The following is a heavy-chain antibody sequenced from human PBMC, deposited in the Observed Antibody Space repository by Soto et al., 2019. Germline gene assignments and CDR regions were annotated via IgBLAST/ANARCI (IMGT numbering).Heavy chain of an antibody. CDR3: ASHYDMWSGYLSPVDY. J-gene: IGHJ4*02. Sequence: QVQLVESGGDLVKPGGSLRLSCAASGYTFSDYYMSWIRQAPGKGLEWISYIDTSGTKIYYADSVKGRFTITRDNAKNSLYLEMNSLRDEDTAVYYCASHYDMWSGYLSPVDYWGQGTLGTGSS. CDR1: GYTFSDYY. CDR2: IDTSGTKI. V-gene: IGHV3-11*01. D-gene: IGHD3-3*01.